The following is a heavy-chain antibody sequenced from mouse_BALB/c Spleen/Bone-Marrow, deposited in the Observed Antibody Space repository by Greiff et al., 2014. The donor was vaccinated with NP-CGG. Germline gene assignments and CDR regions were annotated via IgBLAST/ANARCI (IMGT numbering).Heavy chain of an antibody. CDR2: ISSDSSTF. V-gene: IGHV5-17*02. J-gene: IGHJ4*01. D-gene: IGHD1-1*01. Sequence: VQLKESGGGLVQPGGSRKLSCAASGFTFSSFGIHWVRQAPEKGLEWVAYISSDSSTFYYADTVKGRFTISRDNPKNTLFLQMTSLRSEDTAMYYCARSNYVGYYAMDDWGEGTSVTVSS. CDR3: ARSNYVGYYAMDD. CDR1: GFTFSSFG.